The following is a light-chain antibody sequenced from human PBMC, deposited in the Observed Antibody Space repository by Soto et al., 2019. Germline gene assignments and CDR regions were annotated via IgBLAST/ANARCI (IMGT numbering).Light chain of an antibody. CDR1: QSISSW. CDR2: KAS. CDR3: QQYNVYSLT. V-gene: IGKV1-5*03. Sequence: DIPMTQSPSTLSASIGDRVTITYRASQSISSWLAWYQQKPGKAPKLLISKASYLESGVPSRFSGSGSGTEFTLTISSLQPDDFATYYCQQYNVYSLTFGQGTKLEIK. J-gene: IGKJ2*01.